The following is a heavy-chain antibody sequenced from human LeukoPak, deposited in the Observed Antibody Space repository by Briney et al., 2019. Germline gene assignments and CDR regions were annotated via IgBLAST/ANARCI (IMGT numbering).Heavy chain of an antibody. Sequence: SETLSLTCAVYGGSFSGYYWSWIRQPPGKGLEGIGEINHSGSTNHNPSLKSRVTISVDTSKNQFSLKLSSVTGADPAVYYCGGIATGFNWFDPWGQGTLVTVSS. D-gene: IGHD6-13*01. CDR1: GGSFSGYY. J-gene: IGHJ5*02. CDR2: INHSGST. CDR3: GGIATGFNWFDP. V-gene: IGHV4-34*01.